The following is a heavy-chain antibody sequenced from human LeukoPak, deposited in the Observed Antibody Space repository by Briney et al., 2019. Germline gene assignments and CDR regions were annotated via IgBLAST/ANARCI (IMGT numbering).Heavy chain of an antibody. CDR1: GITVSSNY. V-gene: IGHV3-66*01. Sequence: GGSLRLSCAASGITVSSNYMSWVRQAPGKGLEWVSVIYSGGSTYYADSVKGRFTISRDNSKNTLYLQMNSLRAEDTAVYYCARDKGYSGFLFDYWGQGTLVTVSS. CDR3: ARDKGYSGFLFDY. D-gene: IGHD5-12*01. CDR2: IYSGGST. J-gene: IGHJ4*02.